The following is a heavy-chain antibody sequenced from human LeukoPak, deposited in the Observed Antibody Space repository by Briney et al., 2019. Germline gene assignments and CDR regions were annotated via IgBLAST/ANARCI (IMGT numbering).Heavy chain of an antibody. J-gene: IGHJ4*02. V-gene: IGHV1-2*02. D-gene: IGHD4-17*01. CDR2: INPSSGGT. CDR1: GYSFIVYY. Sequence: ASVKVSCKASGYSFIVYYIHWVRQAPGQGLEWMGWINPSSGGTHYAQKFLGRVTMTRDTSISTAYMELSRLRSDDTAVYYCATLYGDHVTSDYWGLGTLVTVSS. CDR3: ATLYGDHVTSDY.